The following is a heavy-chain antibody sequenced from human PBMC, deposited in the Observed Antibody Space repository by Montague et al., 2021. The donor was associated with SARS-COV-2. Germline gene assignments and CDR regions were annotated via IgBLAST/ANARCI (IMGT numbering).Heavy chain of an antibody. Sequence: SLRLSLSASGFTFSSHAMHWVRQAPGKGLEWVAVISYDGFNKYYADSVKGRFTISRDNSKNTLSLQMNSLRTEDTAVYYCARGGGYRDAFDIWGQGTMVTVSS. CDR2: ISYDGFNK. D-gene: IGHD5-18*01. CDR3: ARGGGYRDAFDI. J-gene: IGHJ3*02. V-gene: IGHV3-30*04. CDR1: GFTFSSHA.